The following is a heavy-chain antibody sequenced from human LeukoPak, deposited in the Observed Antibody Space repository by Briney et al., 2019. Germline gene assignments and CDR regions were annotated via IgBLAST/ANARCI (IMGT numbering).Heavy chain of an antibody. V-gene: IGHV1-2*02. D-gene: IGHD4-17*01. CDR3: AREISDYASAY. J-gene: IGHJ4*02. CDR1: GYTSTDYY. Sequence: ASVKVSCKASGYTSTDYYMHWMRQAPGQGLEWMGWINPNSGGTNYAQKFQGRVTMTSDTSITTAYMDLSRLTSDDTAVYYCAREISDYASAYWGQGTLVTVSS. CDR2: INPNSGGT.